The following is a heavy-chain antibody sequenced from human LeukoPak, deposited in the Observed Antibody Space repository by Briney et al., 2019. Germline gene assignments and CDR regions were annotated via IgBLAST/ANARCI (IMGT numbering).Heavy chain of an antibody. CDR3: ARDKTGNNWFDP. J-gene: IGHJ5*02. CDR2: IFYSGST. V-gene: IGHV4-39*02. CDR1: GGSISSSSYY. D-gene: IGHD1-1*01. Sequence: SETLSLTCTVSGGSISSSSYYWGWIRQPPGKGLEWIGSIFYSGSTYYNPSLQSRVTISVDTSKNQFSLKLSSVTAADTAVYYCARDKTGNNWFDPWGQGTLVTVSS.